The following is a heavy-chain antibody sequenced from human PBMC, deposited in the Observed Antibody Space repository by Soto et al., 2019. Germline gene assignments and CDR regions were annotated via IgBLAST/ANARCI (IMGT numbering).Heavy chain of an antibody. V-gene: IGHV3-30*18. CDR1: GFTFSSYG. D-gene: IGHD7-27*01. CDR2: ISYDGSNK. Sequence: QVQLVESGGGVVQPGRSLRLSCAASGFTFSSYGMHWVRQAPGKGLEWVALISYDGSNKYYADSVKGRFTISRDNSKDTLYLQMNSLRTEDTAVYYCAKDLGHGGRGAFDIWGPGTMVTVSS. CDR3: AKDLGHGGRGAFDI. J-gene: IGHJ3*02.